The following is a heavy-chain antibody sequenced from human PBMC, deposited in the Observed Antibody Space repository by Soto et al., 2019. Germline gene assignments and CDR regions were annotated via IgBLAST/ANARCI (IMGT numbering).Heavy chain of an antibody. J-gene: IGHJ6*02. CDR3: ARPQYSGYDYYYYYGMDV. V-gene: IGHV1-46*01. Sequence: ASVKVSCKASGYTFTSYYMHWVRQAPGQGLEWMGIINPSGGSTSYAQKFQGRVTMTRDTSTSTVYIELSSLRSEDTAVYYCARPQYSGYDYYYYYGMDVWGQGTTVTVSS. CDR1: GYTFTSYY. D-gene: IGHD5-12*01. CDR2: INPSGGST.